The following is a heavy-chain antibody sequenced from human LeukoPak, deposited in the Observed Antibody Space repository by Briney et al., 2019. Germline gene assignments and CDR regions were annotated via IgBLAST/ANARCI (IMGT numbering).Heavy chain of an antibody. CDR2: INPNGGGT. J-gene: IGHJ4*02. CDR3: ARDKSSRRYNWNDLTPPGY. D-gene: IGHD1-1*01. Sequence: ASVKVSCKASGYTFTGYYMHWVRQAPGQGLEWMGRINPNGGGTNYAQKFQGRVTMTRDTSISTAYMELSRLRSDDTAVYYCARDKSSRRYNWNDLTPPGYWGQGTLVTVSS. CDR1: GYTFTGYY. V-gene: IGHV1-2*06.